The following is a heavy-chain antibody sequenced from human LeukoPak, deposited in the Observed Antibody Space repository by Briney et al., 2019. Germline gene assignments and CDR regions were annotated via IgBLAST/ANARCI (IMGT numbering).Heavy chain of an antibody. V-gene: IGHV3-7*03. D-gene: IGHD4-17*01. CDR2: IKKDGSEK. J-gene: IGHJ3*02. CDR3: ARGSYGDCVFDI. CDR1: GLTFSSSW. Sequence: PGGSLRLSCAASGLTFSSSWMSWVRQAPGKGLEWVANIKKDGSEKYYVDSVKGRFTISRDNAKNSLYLQMNSLRAEDTAVYYCARGSYGDCVFDIWGQGTMVTVSS.